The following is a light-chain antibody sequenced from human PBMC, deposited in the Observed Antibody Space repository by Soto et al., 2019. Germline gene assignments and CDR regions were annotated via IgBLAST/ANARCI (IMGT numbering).Light chain of an antibody. J-gene: IGLJ2*01. CDR2: EVF. CDR1: GSDVGNYNY. CDR3: TSYASTTTHVV. V-gene: IGLV2-14*01. Sequence: QSALTQPASVSGSPGQSITISCTGTGSDVGNYNYVSWYQHYPGKVPNLLIYEVFNRPSGVSNRFSGSKSGNTASLTISGLRPEDEGDYYCTSYASTTTHVVFGGGTKLTVL.